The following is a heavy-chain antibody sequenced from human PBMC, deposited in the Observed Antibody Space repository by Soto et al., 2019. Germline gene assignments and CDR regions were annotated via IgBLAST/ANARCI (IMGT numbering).Heavy chain of an antibody. CDR3: ARDVGVLGYCGGGSCYISDY. CDR2: ISAYNGNT. V-gene: IGHV1-18*01. D-gene: IGHD2-15*01. CDR1: GYTFTSYG. Sequence: ASVKVSCKASGYTFTSYGISWVRQAPGQGLEWMGWISAYNGNTNYAQKLQGRVTMTTDTSTSTAYMELRSLRSDDTAVYYCARDVGVLGYCGGGSCYISDYWGQGTLVTVSS. J-gene: IGHJ4*02.